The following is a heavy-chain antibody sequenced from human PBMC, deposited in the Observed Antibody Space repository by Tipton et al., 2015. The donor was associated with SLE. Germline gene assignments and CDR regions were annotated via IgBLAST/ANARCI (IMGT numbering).Heavy chain of an antibody. CDR3: ARGYCGGGVCYGRGFFDY. Sequence: TLSLTCAVYGGSFSGYYWSWIRQPPGKGLEWIGEINHSGSTNYNPSLKSRVTISVDTSKNQFSLKLSSVTAADTAVYYCARGYCGGGVCYGRGFFDYWGQGTLVTVSS. CDR2: INHSGST. CDR1: GGSFSGYY. V-gene: IGHV4-34*01. D-gene: IGHD2-8*02. J-gene: IGHJ4*02.